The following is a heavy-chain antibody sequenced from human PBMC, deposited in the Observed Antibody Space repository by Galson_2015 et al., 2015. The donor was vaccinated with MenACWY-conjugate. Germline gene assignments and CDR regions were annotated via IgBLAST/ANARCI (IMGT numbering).Heavy chain of an antibody. CDR3: TRGYCSGGTCLTFGY. J-gene: IGHJ4*02. V-gene: IGHV3-73*01. Sequence: SLRLSCEASGSTLSGSAMHWVRQASGKGLEWVGRIRSKANSYATAYAPSVKGRFTISRDDSKNTAYLQMNSLKTEDTAVYYCTRGYCSGGTCLTFGYWGQGTLVTVSS. CDR2: IRSKANSYAT. D-gene: IGHD2-15*01. CDR1: GSTLSGSA.